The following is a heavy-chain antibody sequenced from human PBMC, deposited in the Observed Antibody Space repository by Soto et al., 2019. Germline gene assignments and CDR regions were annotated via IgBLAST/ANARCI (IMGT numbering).Heavy chain of an antibody. CDR1: GASIAGSSY. CDR2: FSLSGTT. Sequence: LSLTCSVSGASIAGSSYWSWIRQPAGKGLEWIGRFSLSGTTNYSTSLRSRVTMSADVSKNQFSLRLTSVTAADTTLYYCARGMTPPGAPAWYYFDSWGQGTLVTVSS. D-gene: IGHD2-8*02. J-gene: IGHJ4*02. CDR3: ARGMTPPGAPAWYYFDS. V-gene: IGHV4-4*07.